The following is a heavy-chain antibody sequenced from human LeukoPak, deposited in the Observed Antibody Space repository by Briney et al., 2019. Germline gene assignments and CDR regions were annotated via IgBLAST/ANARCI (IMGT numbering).Heavy chain of an antibody. CDR3: ARRGQAAGSKGAFDY. V-gene: IGHV4-39*01. CDR1: GGSISSTSYY. CDR2: IDYSGTT. Sequence: SETLSLTCTVSGGSISSTSYYWAWIRQPPGRGLEWIGSIDYSGTTYYNPSLKSRVTISVDTSKNQFSLKLSPVTASDTAKYFRARRGQAAGSKGAFDYWGQGTLVTVSS. D-gene: IGHD6-13*01. J-gene: IGHJ4*02.